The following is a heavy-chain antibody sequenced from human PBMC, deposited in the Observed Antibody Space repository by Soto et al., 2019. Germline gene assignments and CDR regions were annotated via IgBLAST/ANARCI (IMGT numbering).Heavy chain of an antibody. J-gene: IGHJ5*02. V-gene: IGHV1-8*01. CDR2: MNPNSGNT. CDR3: ARGRETIVGASNWFDP. Sequence: ASVKVSCKASGYTFTSYDINWVRQATGQGLEWMGWMNPNSGNTGYAQKFQGRVTMTRNTSISTAYMELSSLRSEDTAVYYCARGRETIVGASNWFDPWGQGTLVTVS. D-gene: IGHD1-26*01. CDR1: GYTFTSYD.